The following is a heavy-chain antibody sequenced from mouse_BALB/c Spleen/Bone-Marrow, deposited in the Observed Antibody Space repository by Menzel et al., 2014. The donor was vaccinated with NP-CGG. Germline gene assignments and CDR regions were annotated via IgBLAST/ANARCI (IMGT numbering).Heavy chain of an antibody. CDR1: GYTFTRYW. Sequence: SGAELVKPGAPVKLSCKASGYTFTRYWMNWVKQRPGRGPEWIGRIDPSDSETHYNQKFKDKATLTVDKSSSTAYIQLSSLTSEDSAVYYCARDGNYYFDYWGQGTTLTVSS. CDR3: ARDGNYYFDY. J-gene: IGHJ2*01. CDR2: IDPSDSET. D-gene: IGHD2-1*01. V-gene: IGHV1-69*02.